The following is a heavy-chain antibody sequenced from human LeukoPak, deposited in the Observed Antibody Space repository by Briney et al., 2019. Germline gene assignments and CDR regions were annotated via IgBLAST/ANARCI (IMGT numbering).Heavy chain of an antibody. CDR1: GGSISTYY. CDR3: ARGKALSSTFDY. V-gene: IGHV4-4*07. Sequence: SETLSLTCTVSGGSISTYYWSWIRQPAGKGLEWIGHIYTRGNTYYNPSLKSRVTMSVDTSKNQSSLKLSSVTAADTAVYYCARGKALSSTFDYWGQGTLVTVSS. J-gene: IGHJ4*02. D-gene: IGHD3-16*02. CDR2: IYTRGNT.